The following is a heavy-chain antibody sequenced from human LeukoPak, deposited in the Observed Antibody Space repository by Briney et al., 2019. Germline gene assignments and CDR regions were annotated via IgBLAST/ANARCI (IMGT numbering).Heavy chain of an antibody. D-gene: IGHD3-9*01. CDR3: ARPNYKDYDILTGYYGGAFDI. V-gene: IGHV4-39*07. CDR1: GGSISSSSYY. Sequence: SETLSLTCTVSGGSISSSSYYWGWLRQPPGTGLEWVGSIYYSGSIYYNPSLKSRVTISVDTSKNQFSLKLSSVTAADTAVYYCARPNYKDYDILTGYYGGAFDIWGQGTMVTVSS. CDR2: IYYSGSI. J-gene: IGHJ3*02.